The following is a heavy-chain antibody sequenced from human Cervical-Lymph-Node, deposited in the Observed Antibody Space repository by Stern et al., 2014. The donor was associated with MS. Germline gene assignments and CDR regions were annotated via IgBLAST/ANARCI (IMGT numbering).Heavy chain of an antibody. CDR3: ARGRGGNYRYYFDY. CDR2: SSRGDIDI. V-gene: IGHV3-21*01. J-gene: IGHJ4*02. Sequence: EDQLVESGGGLVKPGGSLRLSCAASGFTFRSYSMNWVRQAPGKGLEGVAYSSRGDIDISYADSLKRRFTISRDNAKNSLYLQMNSLRAEDTAVYYCARGRGGNYRYYFDYWGQGTLVTVSS. CDR1: GFTFRSYS. D-gene: IGHD4-23*01.